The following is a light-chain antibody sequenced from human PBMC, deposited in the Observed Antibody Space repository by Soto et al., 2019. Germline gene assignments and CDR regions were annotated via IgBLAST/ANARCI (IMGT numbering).Light chain of an antibody. J-gene: IGKJ5*01. CDR2: AAS. Sequence: DIQLTQSPSFLSASVGDRVTITCRASQGLSSDLAWYQQKPGKAPKLLIYAASTLQSGVPSRFSGSASGTEFTLTISSLQPEDFATYYCQQLNSYPITFGQVTRLEIK. V-gene: IGKV1-9*01. CDR1: QGLSSD. CDR3: QQLNSYPIT.